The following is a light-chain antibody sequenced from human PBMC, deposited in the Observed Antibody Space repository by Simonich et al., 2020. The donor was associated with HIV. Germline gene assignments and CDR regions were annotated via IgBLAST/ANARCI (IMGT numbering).Light chain of an antibody. CDR1: QSVTTH. V-gene: IGKV3-15*01. J-gene: IGKJ4*01. Sequence: EIVMTQSPATLSVSPGDRATLSCRANQSVTTHLAWYQQKPGQAPRLLIYAASTRDTGIPARFSGSGSGTEFTLTISSTQSEDFAVYYCQQYNNWPPLTFGGGTKVEIK. CDR2: AAS. CDR3: QQYNNWPPLT.